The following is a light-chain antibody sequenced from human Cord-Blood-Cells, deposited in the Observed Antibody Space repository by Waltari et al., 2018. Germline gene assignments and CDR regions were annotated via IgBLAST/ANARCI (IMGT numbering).Light chain of an antibody. Sequence: VTISCTGSSSNFGAGYDVHWYQQLPGTAPKLLIYGNSNRPSGVPDRFSGSKSGTSASLAITGLQAEDEADYYCQSYDSSLSGWVFGGGTKLTVL. CDR1: SSNFGAGYD. V-gene: IGLV1-40*01. CDR2: GNS. J-gene: IGLJ3*02. CDR3: QSYDSSLSGWV.